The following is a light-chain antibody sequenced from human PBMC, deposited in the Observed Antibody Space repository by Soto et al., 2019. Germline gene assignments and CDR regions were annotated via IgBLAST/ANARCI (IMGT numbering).Light chain of an antibody. CDR3: SSWDASLNGYV. V-gene: IGLV1-44*01. J-gene: IGLJ1*01. CDR1: SSNIGSKT. Sequence: QSVLTQPPSASGTPGQRVTISCSGSSSNIGSKTVNWYQQLPGTVPKLLIYNSYQRPSGVPDRFSASKSVTSASLAISGLQSEDEADYYCSSWDASLNGYVFGTGTKVTVL. CDR2: NSY.